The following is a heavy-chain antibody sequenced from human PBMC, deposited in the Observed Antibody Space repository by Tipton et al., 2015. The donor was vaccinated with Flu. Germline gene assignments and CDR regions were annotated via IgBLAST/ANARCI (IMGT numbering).Heavy chain of an antibody. V-gene: IGHV4-34*01. J-gene: IGHJ4*02. Sequence: LSLTCAVYGGSFSGYFWCWIRQPPGKGLEWIGEINDSGSTNYDPSLKSRVSISIDTSKNQFSLKLSSVTAADTAVYYCAKRGYSYGWDFWGQGTLVTVSS. CDR3: AKRGYSYGWDF. D-gene: IGHD5-18*01. CDR1: GGSFSGYF. CDR2: INDSGST.